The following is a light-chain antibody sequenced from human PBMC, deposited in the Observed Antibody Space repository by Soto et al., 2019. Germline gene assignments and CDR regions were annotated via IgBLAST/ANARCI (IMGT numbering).Light chain of an antibody. CDR1: SSDVGGYNY. J-gene: IGLJ2*01. CDR2: EVS. Sequence: QSALTQSPSVSGSPGQSVTISCTGTSSDVGGYNYVSWYQQHPGKAPKLLIYEVSNRPSGVPDRFSGSKSGNTASLTVSGLQAEDEADYYCNSYAGSNHVVFGGGTKLTVL. V-gene: IGLV2-8*01. CDR3: NSYAGSNHVV.